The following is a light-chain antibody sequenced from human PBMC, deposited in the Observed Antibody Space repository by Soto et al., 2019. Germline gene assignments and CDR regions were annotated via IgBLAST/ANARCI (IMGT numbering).Light chain of an antibody. CDR1: QSVPSGY. CDR3: QHYSSSPPAIT. V-gene: IGKV3-20*01. Sequence: IVLTQSPGTLSLSPGERATLSCRASQSVPSGYLAWYQQQPNQAPRLLIYGASYRATGIPDRFSGGGSGTDFTLTISRLEPEDFAVYYCQHYSSSPPAITFGQGTRLEIK. CDR2: GAS. J-gene: IGKJ5*01.